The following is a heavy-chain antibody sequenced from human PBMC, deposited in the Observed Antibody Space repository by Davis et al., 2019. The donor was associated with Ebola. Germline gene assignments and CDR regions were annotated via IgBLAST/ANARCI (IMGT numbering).Heavy chain of an antibody. CDR2: IYSSGDI. D-gene: IGHD2-8*01. V-gene: IGHV4-4*08. CDR3: ARVGDFQGVY. CDR1: GGSISGYY. Sequence: PSETLSLTCTVSGGSISGYYWSWIRQPPGKGLEWIGYIYSSGDIHLSPSLRSRASIFRDTFKNHFSVALTSVTAADTAVYYCARVGDFQGVYWGQGILVSVSS. J-gene: IGHJ4*02.